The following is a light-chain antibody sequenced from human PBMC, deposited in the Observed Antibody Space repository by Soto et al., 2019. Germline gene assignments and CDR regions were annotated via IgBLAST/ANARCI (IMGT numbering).Light chain of an antibody. J-gene: IGLJ2*01. Sequence: QSVLTQPPSVSGAPGQRVTISCTGSSSSVGTAYDVNWYQHLPGTAPKLLIYGSTHPPSGVPDRFSGSKSGTSASLAITGLQAEDEADYYCQSYDSSLSGSVVFGGGTKVTVL. CDR1: SSSVGTAYD. CDR2: GST. V-gene: IGLV1-40*01. CDR3: QSYDSSLSGSVV.